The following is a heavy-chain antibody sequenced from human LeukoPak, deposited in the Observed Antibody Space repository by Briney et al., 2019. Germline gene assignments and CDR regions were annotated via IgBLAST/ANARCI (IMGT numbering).Heavy chain of an antibody. CDR3: ARGYRAIGITGTTAFDY. CDR2: INHSGST. CDR1: GGSFSGYY. J-gene: IGHJ4*02. Sequence: SETLSLTCAVYGGSFSGYYWSWIRQPPGKGLEWIGEINHSGSTNYNPSLKSRVTISVDTSKNQFYLKLSSVTAADTAVYYCARGYRAIGITGTTAFDYWGQGTLVTVSS. V-gene: IGHV4-34*01. D-gene: IGHD1-7*01.